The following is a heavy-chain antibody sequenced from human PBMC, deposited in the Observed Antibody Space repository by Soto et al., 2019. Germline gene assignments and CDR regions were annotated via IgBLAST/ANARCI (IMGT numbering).Heavy chain of an antibody. V-gene: IGHV3-33*01. Sequence: GGSLRLSCAASGFTFSSYGMHWVRQAPGKGLEWVAVIWYDGSNKYYADSVKGRFTISRDNSKNTLYLQMNSLRAEDTAVYYCARADIAADYFDYWGQGTLVTVSS. CDR1: GFTFSSYG. CDR2: IWYDGSNK. D-gene: IGHD6-6*01. J-gene: IGHJ4*02. CDR3: ARADIAADYFDY.